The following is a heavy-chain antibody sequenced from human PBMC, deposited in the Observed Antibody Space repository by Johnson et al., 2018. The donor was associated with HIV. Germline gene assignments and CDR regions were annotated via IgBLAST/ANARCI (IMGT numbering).Heavy chain of an antibody. D-gene: IGHD1-26*01. CDR2: IWYDGRNK. CDR3: AKAELVGALEGGAFDI. Sequence: QMLLVESGGGVVQPGRSLRLSCAASGFTFSSYCMHWVRQAPGKGLEWVAVIWYDGRNKYSADSVKGRFTISRDNSKNTLYLQMNSLRAEDTAVYYCAKAELVGALEGGAFDIWGQGTMVTVSS. J-gene: IGHJ3*02. V-gene: IGHV3-33*06. CDR1: GFTFSSYC.